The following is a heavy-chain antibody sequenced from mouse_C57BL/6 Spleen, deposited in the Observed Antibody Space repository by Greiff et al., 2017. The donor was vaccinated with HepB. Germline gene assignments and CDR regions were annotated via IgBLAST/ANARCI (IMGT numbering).Heavy chain of an antibody. Sequence: VQLQQSGPELVKPGASVKISCKASGYSFTGYYMNWVKQSPEKSLEWIGEINPSTGGTTYNQKFKAKATLTVDKSSSTAYMQLKSLTSEDSAVYYCARGHYCSSFDYWGQGTTLTVSS. CDR3: ARGHYCSSFDY. CDR2: INPSTGGT. D-gene: IGHD1-1*01. J-gene: IGHJ2*01. CDR1: GYSFTGYY. V-gene: IGHV1-42*01.